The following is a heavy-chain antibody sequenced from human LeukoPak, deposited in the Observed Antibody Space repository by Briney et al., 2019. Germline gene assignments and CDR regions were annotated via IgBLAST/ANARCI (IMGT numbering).Heavy chain of an antibody. CDR3: ARDRDSDGLGV. D-gene: IGHD2-15*01. V-gene: IGHV3-48*03. CDR1: GFAFNTYD. Sequence: AGGSLRLSCSAAGFAFNTYDMHWVRQAPGKGLQWVSYISDGGGTTYYADSVKGRFTISRDNGKNSLFLQMNSLSAEDTAIYYCARDRDSDGLGVWGQGTTVTV. CDR2: ISDGGGTT. J-gene: IGHJ6*02.